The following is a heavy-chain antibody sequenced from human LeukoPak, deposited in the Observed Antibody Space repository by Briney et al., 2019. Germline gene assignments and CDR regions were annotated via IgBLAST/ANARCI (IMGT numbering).Heavy chain of an antibody. CDR3: ASLDYYDSSGYYSPDAFDI. V-gene: IGHV1-2*02. CDR2: INPNSGGT. D-gene: IGHD3-22*01. Sequence: ASVKVSCKASGYTFTGYYMHWVRQAPGQGLEWMGWINPNSGGTNYAQKFQGRVTMTRDTSISTAYMELSRLRSDDTAVYYCASLDYYDSSGYYSPDAFDIWGQGTMVAVSS. CDR1: GYTFTGYY. J-gene: IGHJ3*02.